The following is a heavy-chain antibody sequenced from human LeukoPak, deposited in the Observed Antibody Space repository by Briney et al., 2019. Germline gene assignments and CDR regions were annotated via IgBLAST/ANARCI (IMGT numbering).Heavy chain of an antibody. CDR2: IRYDGSNK. J-gene: IGHJ6*03. CDR1: GFTFSSYG. Sequence: PGGSLRLSCAASGFTFSSYGMHWVRQAPGKGLEWVAFIRYDGSNKYYADSVKGRFTISRDNSKNTLYLQMNSLRAEDTAVYYCARGRKGAVVPAAIRGYEVVLGHYYYMDVWGKGTTVTVSS. V-gene: IGHV3-30*02. CDR3: ARGRKGAVVPAAIRGYEVVLGHYYYMDV. D-gene: IGHD2-2*01.